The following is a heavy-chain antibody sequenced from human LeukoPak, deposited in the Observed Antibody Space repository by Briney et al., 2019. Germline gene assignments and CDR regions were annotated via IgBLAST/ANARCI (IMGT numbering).Heavy chain of an antibody. CDR2: ISGSGTST. CDR1: GFAFSSYE. D-gene: IGHD5-18*01. J-gene: IGHJ4*02. V-gene: IGHV3-23*01. Sequence: PGGSLRLSCASSGFAFSSYEMNWVRQAPGKGLEWVSSISGSGTSTYSADSVKGRFTISRDNSKNTLYLQMNSLRAEDTAVYYCANSLRGYSFGTFDYWGQGTLVTVSS. CDR3: ANSLRGYSFGTFDY.